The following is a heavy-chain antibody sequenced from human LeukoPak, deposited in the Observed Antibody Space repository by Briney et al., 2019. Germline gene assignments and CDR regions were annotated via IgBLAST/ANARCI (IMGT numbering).Heavy chain of an antibody. D-gene: IGHD3-9*01. J-gene: IGHJ4*02. V-gene: IGHV1-2*02. Sequence: GASVKVSCKASGYTFTGYYMHWVRQAPGQGLEWMGWINPNSGGTNYAQKFQGRVTMTRDTSISTAYMELSRLRSDDTAVYHCARDTHDILTGVDYWRQGTLVTVSS. CDR1: GYTFTGYY. CDR3: ARDTHDILTGVDY. CDR2: INPNSGGT.